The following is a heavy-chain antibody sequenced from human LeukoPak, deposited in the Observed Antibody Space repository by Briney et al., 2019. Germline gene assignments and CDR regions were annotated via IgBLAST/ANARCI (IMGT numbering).Heavy chain of an antibody. V-gene: IGHV1-18*04. D-gene: IGHD3-22*01. CDR3: ARITMRQVWFDP. J-gene: IGHJ5*02. CDR1: GYIFTGTY. CDR2: ISAYNGNT. Sequence: ASVKVSCKTSGYIFTGTYMHWFRQAPGQGLEWMGWISAYNGNTDYAQKFQGRVTMTTDTSTSTAYMELRSLRSDDTAVYYCARITMRQVWFDPWGQGTLVTVSS.